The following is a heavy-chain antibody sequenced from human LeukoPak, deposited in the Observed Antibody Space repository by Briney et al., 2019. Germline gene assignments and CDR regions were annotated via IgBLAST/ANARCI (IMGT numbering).Heavy chain of an antibody. D-gene: IGHD1-26*01. J-gene: IGHJ4*02. V-gene: IGHV3-7*01. CDR3: ARRGSYLDY. CDR2: IKEDGSEK. CDR1: GFSISIAW. Sequence: GSLRLSCAAYGFSISIAWWSWVRQAPGKGLEWVATIKEDGSEKYYVASVKGRFTISRDNAKNSLYLQLTSMRAEDTAVYSCARRGSYLDYWGQGTLVTASS.